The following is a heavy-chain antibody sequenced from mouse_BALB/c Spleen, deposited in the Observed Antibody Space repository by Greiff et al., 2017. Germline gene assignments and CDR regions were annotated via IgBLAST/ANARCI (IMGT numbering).Heavy chain of an antibody. V-gene: IGHV1-87*01. D-gene: IGHD2-4*01. CDR2: IYPGDGDT. Sequence: QVQLKESGAELARPGASVKLSCKASGYTFTSYWMQWVKQRPGQGLEWIGAIYPGDGDTRYTQKFKGKATLTADKSSSTAYMQLSSLASEDSAVYYCAREDDYDVDYWGQGTTLTVSS. CDR3: AREDDYDVDY. J-gene: IGHJ2*01. CDR1: GYTFTSYW.